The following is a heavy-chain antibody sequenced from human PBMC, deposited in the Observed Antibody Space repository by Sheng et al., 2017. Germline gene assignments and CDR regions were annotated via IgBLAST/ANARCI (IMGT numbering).Heavy chain of an antibody. CDR1: GFPFSSYE. D-gene: IGHD3-16*01. V-gene: IGHV3-23*04. J-gene: IGHJ3*02. CDR2: ITDNGGGS. CDR3: AKLQGLAAFDI. Sequence: EVQLVESGGGLIQPGGSLRLSCATYGFPFSSYEMNWVRQAPGKGPEWVSAITDNGGGSSYAESVEGRFTISRDNSKRTLYLQMRRLRVEDTALYYCAKLQGLAAFDIWGQGTMVTVSS.